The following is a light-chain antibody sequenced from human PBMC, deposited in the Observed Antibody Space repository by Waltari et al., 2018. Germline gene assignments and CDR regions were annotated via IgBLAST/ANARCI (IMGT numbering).Light chain of an antibody. CDR3: QQRSNWPPYT. V-gene: IGKV3-11*01. J-gene: IGKJ2*01. CDR1: QIVSSY. Sequence: EIVLPQSPATLSLSQVERATLSCRASQIVSSYLAWYQQKPCQAPRLLLYDASNRATGIPARFSGSGSGTDFTLTISSLEPEDFAVYYCQQRSNWPPYTFGQGTKLEIK. CDR2: DAS.